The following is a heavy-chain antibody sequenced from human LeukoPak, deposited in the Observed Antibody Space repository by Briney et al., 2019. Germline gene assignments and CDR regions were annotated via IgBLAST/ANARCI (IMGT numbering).Heavy chain of an antibody. Sequence: PGGSLRLSCAASGFTFSSCAMSWVRQAPGQGPEWVSAMSGSGGRTYYADSVKGRFTISRDNSKNTLYLQMNSLRAEDSAVYWCAKFYSNRYPMDVWGQGTTVTVSS. CDR2: MSGSGGRT. V-gene: IGHV3-23*01. J-gene: IGHJ6*02. D-gene: IGHD4-11*01. CDR3: AKFYSNRYPMDV. CDR1: GFTFSSCA.